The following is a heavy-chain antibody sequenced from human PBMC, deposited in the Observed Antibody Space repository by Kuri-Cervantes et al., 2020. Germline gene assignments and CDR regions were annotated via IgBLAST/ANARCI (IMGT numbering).Heavy chain of an antibody. CDR1: GGSISSYY. V-gene: IGHV4-59*01. Sequence: SETLSLTCTVSGGSISSYYWSWIRQPPGKGLEWIGYIYYSGSTNYNPSLKSRVTISADTSKNQFSLKLSSVTAADTAVYYCARLNIYSTGLYNLFTVGWFDPWGQGTVVTVSS. CDR3: ARLNIYSTGLYNLFTVGWFDP. CDR2: IYYSGST. D-gene: IGHD2-8*02. J-gene: IGHJ5*02.